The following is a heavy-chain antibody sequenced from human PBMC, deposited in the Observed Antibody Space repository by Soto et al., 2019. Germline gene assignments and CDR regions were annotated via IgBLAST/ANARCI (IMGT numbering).Heavy chain of an antibody. CDR1: GFSFTTYG. Sequence: GASVKVSCKASGFSFTTYGITWVRQAPGQGLEWMGWISIYNGNTNYAQKFQGRITMTTDTSTTTAYMELRSLRSDDTAVYYCARNGGGSSPLDYWGQGTLVTVSS. CDR2: ISIYNGNT. J-gene: IGHJ4*02. V-gene: IGHV1-18*01. CDR3: ARNGGGSSPLDY. D-gene: IGHD6-6*01.